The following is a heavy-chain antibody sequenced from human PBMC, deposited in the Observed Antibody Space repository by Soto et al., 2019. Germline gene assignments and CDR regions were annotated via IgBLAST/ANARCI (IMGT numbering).Heavy chain of an antibody. CDR2: IIPLFRTA. CDR1: GGTFNSYA. V-gene: IGHV1-69*01. Sequence: QVQLVQSGAEVKKPGSSVKVSCKASGGTFNSYAISWVRQAPGQGLEWMGGIIPLFRTANYAQKFQGRVTITADESTSTAYRELSSLRSEDTAVYYCARVQLVRSAFDIWGQGTMVTVSS. D-gene: IGHD6-13*01. J-gene: IGHJ3*02. CDR3: ARVQLVRSAFDI.